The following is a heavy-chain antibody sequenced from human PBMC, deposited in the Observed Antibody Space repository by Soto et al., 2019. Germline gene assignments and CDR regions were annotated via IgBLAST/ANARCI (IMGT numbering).Heavy chain of an antibody. CDR3: ARDSRSGYYLDY. D-gene: IGHD3-22*01. CDR1: GDSISSGGYS. V-gene: IGHV4-30-2*01. J-gene: IGHJ4*02. Sequence: QLQLQESGSGLVKPSQTLSLTCAVSGDSISSGGYSWNWIRQPPGKGLEWIGYIYHSGGTDYNPSLTSRVTITVDSSNNQFSLKLSSVTAADTAVSYCARDSRSGYYLDYWGQGTLVTVSS. CDR2: IYHSGGT.